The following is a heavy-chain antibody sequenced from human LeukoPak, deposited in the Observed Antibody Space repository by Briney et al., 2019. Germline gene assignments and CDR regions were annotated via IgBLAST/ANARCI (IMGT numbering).Heavy chain of an antibody. Sequence: GGSLRLSCAASGFTFSSYAMSWVRQAPGKGLEWVSAISGSGGSTYYADSVKGRFTISRDNSKNTLYLQMNSLRAEDTAVYYCAKVIVRGSGSRTRSHDAFYICGERTMVTVSS. D-gene: IGHD3-10*01. J-gene: IGHJ3*02. CDR2: ISGSGGST. CDR1: GFTFSSYA. CDR3: AKVIVRGSGSRTRSHDAFYI. V-gene: IGHV3-23*01.